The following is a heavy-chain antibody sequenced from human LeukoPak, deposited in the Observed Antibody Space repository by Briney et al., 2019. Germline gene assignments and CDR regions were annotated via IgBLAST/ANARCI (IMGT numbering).Heavy chain of an antibody. CDR3: ARDHYNKSWYKY. V-gene: IGHV4-39*02. CDR2: MDYSGTT. Sequence: SETLSLSCAVSGDTISSSGRFCCGWLRQPPGKGLEWIGSMDYSGTTDYNPSLKSRVTMSVDTSKKQFSLKLTSVTAADTASYYCARDHYNKSWYKYWGQGTLVTVSS. D-gene: IGHD6-13*01. J-gene: IGHJ4*02. CDR1: GDTISSSGRFC.